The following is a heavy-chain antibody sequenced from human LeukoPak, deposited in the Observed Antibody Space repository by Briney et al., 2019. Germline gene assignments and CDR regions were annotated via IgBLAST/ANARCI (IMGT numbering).Heavy chain of an antibody. V-gene: IGHV3-23*01. CDR1: GFTFSSYA. Sequence: GGSLRLSCAASGFTFSSYAMSWVRQAPGKGLEWVSAISGSGGSTYYADSVKGRFTISRDNSKNTLYLQMNSLRAEDTAVYYCAKDPAYYYGSGTNDWFDPWGQGTLVTVSS. D-gene: IGHD3-10*01. CDR2: ISGSGGST. CDR3: AKDPAYYYGSGTNDWFDP. J-gene: IGHJ5*02.